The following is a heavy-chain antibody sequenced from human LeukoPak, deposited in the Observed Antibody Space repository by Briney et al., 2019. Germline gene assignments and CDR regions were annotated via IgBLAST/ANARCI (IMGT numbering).Heavy chain of an antibody. J-gene: IGHJ5*02. CDR2: INPNSGAT. CDR1: GYIFTAYY. CDR3: ARSDILSGSYNWFDP. V-gene: IGHV1-2*02. Sequence: ALVKVSCKASGYIFTAYYLHWVRQAPGQGLGWMGWINPNSGATNYAQRFQGRVTMTSDTSIRTAYMELSRLRSDDTAVYYCARSDILSGSYNWFDPWGQGTLVTVSS. D-gene: IGHD3-9*01.